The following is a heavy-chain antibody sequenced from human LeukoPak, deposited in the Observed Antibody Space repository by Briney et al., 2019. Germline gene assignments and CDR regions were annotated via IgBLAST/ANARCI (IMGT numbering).Heavy chain of an antibody. CDR3: ARGSGGSGYYLPFDI. CDR2: ISSSGSGT. J-gene: IGHJ3*02. Sequence: GGSLSLSCAASGFNFSNYGMSWARQATGEGLEWGSIISSSGSGTHYAASVKGRFTISRDNSKNRVFLQMNSLRAEVTAVYYCARGSGGSGYYLPFDIWGQGAMVTVSS. CDR1: GFNFSNYG. D-gene: IGHD5-12*01. V-gene: IGHV3-23*01.